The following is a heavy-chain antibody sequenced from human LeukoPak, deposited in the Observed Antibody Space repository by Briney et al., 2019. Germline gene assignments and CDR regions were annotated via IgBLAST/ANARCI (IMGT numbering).Heavy chain of an antibody. Sequence: PGGSLRLSCAASGFTFSSYAMSWVRQAPGKGLEWVSAISGSGGSTYYADSVKARFTTSRDNAKNTVYLQMNSLREEDTAVYYCVRDFRSADYWGQGTLVTVSS. CDR3: VRDFRSADY. CDR2: ISGSGGST. CDR1: GFTFSSYA. J-gene: IGHJ4*02. V-gene: IGHV3-23*01.